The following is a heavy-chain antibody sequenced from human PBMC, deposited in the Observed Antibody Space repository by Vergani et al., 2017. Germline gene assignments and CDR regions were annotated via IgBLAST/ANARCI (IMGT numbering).Heavy chain of an antibody. Sequence: QVQLQQWGAGVVKPSGTLSLTCAVFGEPFSSFYWSWIRQPPGKGLEWIGEINNDGHTNYNPSLESRVTVSRDTAKNQFSLNLMSVTAADTAMYYCAVRPRVNLVGGEIVTKKTCDYWSQGSLVTGSS. D-gene: IGHD3-10*01. J-gene: IGHJ4*02. V-gene: IGHV4-34*02. CDR3: AVRPRVNLVGGEIVTKKTCDY. CDR1: GEPFSSFY. CDR2: INNDGHT.